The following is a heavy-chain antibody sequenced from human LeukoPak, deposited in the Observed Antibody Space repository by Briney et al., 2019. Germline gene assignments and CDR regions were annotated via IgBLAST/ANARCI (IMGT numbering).Heavy chain of an antibody. CDR1: GFTFSSYW. CDR2: INSDGSST. Sequence: AGSLRLSCAAPGFTFSSYWLHWVRQAPGKGLVWVSRINSDGSSTSYADSVKGRFTISRDNAKNTLYLQMNSLRAEDTAVCYCASRAYYYGTGFDYWGQGTLVTVSS. J-gene: IGHJ4*02. D-gene: IGHD3-10*01. V-gene: IGHV3-74*01. CDR3: ASRAYYYGTGFDY.